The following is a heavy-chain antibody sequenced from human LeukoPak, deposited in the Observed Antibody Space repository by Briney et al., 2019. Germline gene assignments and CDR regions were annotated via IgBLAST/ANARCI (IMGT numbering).Heavy chain of an antibody. CDR3: ATPPKSSSWPINWFDP. D-gene: IGHD6-13*01. CDR2: ISYDGSNK. CDR1: GFTFSSYG. J-gene: IGHJ5*02. V-gene: IGHV3-33*05. Sequence: GGSLRLSCAASGFTFSSYGMHWVRQAPGKGLEWVAVISYDGSNKYYADSVKGRFTISRDNSKNTLYLQMNSLRAEDTAVYYCATPPKSSSWPINWFDPWGQGTLVTVSS.